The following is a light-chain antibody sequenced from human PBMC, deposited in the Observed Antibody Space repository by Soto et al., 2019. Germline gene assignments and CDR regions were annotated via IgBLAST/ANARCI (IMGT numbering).Light chain of an antibody. J-gene: IGKJ1*01. V-gene: IGKV1-39*01. CDR1: QDIDNY. CDR2: AAS. CDR3: QQSYSTPET. Sequence: DIQITHSPPSLSASVGDRVTITCHASQDIDNYLNWYQQKPGKAPKLLIYAASSLQSGVPSRFSGSGSGTDFTLTISSLQPEDFATYYCQQSYSTPETFGQGTKVDIK.